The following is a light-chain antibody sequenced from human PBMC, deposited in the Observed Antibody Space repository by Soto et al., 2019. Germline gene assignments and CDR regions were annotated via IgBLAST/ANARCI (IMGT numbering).Light chain of an antibody. V-gene: IGKV1-5*01. Sequence: DIQMTQSPSILSASVGDRVAITCRASESISNWLAWYQQKPGKAPKVLIYDASRLQRGVPERFSGSGSGTEFTLTISSLQADDIATYYCQQYKSYSYTFGQGTNLAI. CDR3: QQYKSYSYT. J-gene: IGKJ2*01. CDR2: DAS. CDR1: ESISNW.